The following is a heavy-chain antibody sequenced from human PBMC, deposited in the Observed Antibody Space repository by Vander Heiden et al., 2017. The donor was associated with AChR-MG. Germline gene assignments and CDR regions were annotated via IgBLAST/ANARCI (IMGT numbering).Heavy chain of an antibody. CDR3: ARAPKSRTTSLYYYYYGMDV. Sequence: VQLVESGGGLVQPGGSLRLSCAASGFTFSSYDMHWVRQATGKGLEWVSAIGTAGDTYYPGSVKGRFTISRENAKNSLYLQMNSLRAGDTAVYYCARAPKSRTTSLYYYYYGMDVWGQGTTVTVSS. D-gene: IGHD4-4*01. CDR1: GFTFSSYD. CDR2: IGTAGDT. J-gene: IGHJ6*02. V-gene: IGHV3-13*01.